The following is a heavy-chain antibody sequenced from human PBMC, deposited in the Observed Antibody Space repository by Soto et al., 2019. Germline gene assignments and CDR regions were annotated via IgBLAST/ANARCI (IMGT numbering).Heavy chain of an antibody. D-gene: IGHD2-21*02. Sequence: GGSLRLSCAATGFTFSVYAMTWVRQAPGKGLEWVSAVTANGGSTYSADSVKGRFTISRDNSKNTLFLQMNSLRAEDTAVYYCASLGVGDWANYYYFYGMDVWGQGTTVTVSS. CDR1: GFTFSVYA. CDR2: VTANGGST. J-gene: IGHJ6*02. CDR3: ASLGVGDWANYYYFYGMDV. V-gene: IGHV3-23*01.